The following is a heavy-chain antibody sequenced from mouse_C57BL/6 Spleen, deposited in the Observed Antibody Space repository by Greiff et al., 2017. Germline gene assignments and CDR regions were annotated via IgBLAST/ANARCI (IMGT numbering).Heavy chain of an antibody. CDR1: GYTFTSYW. CDR2: INPSSGYT. Sequence: QVQLQQSGAELAKPGASVKLSCKASGYTFTSYWMHWVKQRPGQGLEWIGYINPSSGYTKYNQKFKDKATLTVDTSSSTAYMQLSSLTYEDSAVYYSENWGDADWGQGTLVTVSA. V-gene: IGHV1-7*01. D-gene: IGHD4-1*01. J-gene: IGHJ3*01. CDR3: ENWGDAD.